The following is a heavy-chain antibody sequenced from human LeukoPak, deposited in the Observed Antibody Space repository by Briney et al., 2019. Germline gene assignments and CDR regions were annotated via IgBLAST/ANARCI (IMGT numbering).Heavy chain of an antibody. CDR2: IDWDDDK. V-gene: IGHV2-70*11. J-gene: IGHJ4*02. CDR1: GFSLSTSGMC. D-gene: IGHD3-10*01. CDR3: ARHYYGSGSFDY. Sequence: SGPTLVNPTQTLTLTCTFSGFSLSTSGMCVTWILQPPGKALEWLARIDWDDDKYYSTSLKTRLTISKDTSKNQVVLTRPNMEPVDTATYFCARHYYGSGSFDYWGQGTLVTVSS.